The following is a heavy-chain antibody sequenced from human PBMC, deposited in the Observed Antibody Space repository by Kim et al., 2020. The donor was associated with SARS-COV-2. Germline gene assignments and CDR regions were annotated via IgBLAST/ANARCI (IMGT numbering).Heavy chain of an antibody. CDR2: INAGTGNT. D-gene: IGHD3-10*01. J-gene: IGHJ6*02. CDR3: ARDYSGPYYYGMDV. Sequence: ASVKVSCKASGYTFTNYAMHWVRHAPGQRLEWMGWINAGTGNTKYSQKFQGRVTITRDTSANTAYMELSSLKSEDTAVYYCARDYSGPYYYGMDVWGQGTTVTVSS. V-gene: IGHV1-3*01. CDR1: GYTFTNYA.